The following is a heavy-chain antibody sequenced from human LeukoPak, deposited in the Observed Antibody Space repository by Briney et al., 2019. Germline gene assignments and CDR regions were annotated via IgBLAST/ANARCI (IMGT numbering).Heavy chain of an antibody. CDR3: THFLQFYSFVY. D-gene: IGHD3-3*01. CDR2: IYWDDEK. CDR1: GFSLSTTGVT. Sequence: SGPTLVKPTQTLTLTCNFSGFSLSTTGVTVGWIRQFPGRTLELLAHIYWDDEKRYDPSVKSRVSIATGASENQVVLTMTNVDPVDTATYYCTHFLQFYSFVYWGQGALVTVSS. V-gene: IGHV2-5*06. J-gene: IGHJ4*02.